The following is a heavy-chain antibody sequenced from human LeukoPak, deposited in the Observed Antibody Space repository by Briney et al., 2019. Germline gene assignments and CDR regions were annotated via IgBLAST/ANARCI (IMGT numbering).Heavy chain of an antibody. V-gene: IGHV1-24*01. D-gene: IGHD4-17*01. CDR2: FDPDDAET. J-gene: IGHJ4*02. Sequence: ASVKVSCKVSGHTVTEFSIHWVRQAPGKGLEWMGGFDPDDAETVFARKFQGRVTVTEDTSTNTAYMELTSLRSEDTAVYYCATGQTTPVLVDTLHFWGQGTLVTVSS. CDR3: ATGQTTPVLVDTLHF. CDR1: GHTVTEFS.